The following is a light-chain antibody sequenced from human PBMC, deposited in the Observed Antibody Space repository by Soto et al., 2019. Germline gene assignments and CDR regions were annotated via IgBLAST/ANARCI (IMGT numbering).Light chain of an antibody. CDR1: QSLLHGDGYSY. V-gene: IGKV2-28*01. CDR3: MQARQTPRT. J-gene: IGKJ1*01. CDR2: LGS. Sequence: DIVMTQSPLSLPVTPGEPASIACRSSQSLLHGDGYSYLNWYLKKPGQSPQLLIYLGSNRASGVPDRFSGSGSGTDFTLKITRVEPEDVGFYYCMQARQTPRTFGQGTKVEIK.